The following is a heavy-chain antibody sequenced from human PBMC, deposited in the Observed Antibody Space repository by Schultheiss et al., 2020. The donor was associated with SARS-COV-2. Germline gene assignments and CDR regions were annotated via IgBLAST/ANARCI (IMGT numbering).Heavy chain of an antibody. D-gene: IGHD6-13*01. CDR2: IYYSGST. CDR3: ARLSRRREIADDAFDI. CDR1: GFTFSDYY. J-gene: IGHJ3*02. V-gene: IGHV4-30-4*08. Sequence: LRLSCAASGFTFSDYYMSWIRQPPGKGLEWIGYIYYSGSTYYNPSLKSRVTISVDTSKNQFSLKLSSVTAADTAVYYCARLSRRREIADDAFDIWGQGTMVTVSS.